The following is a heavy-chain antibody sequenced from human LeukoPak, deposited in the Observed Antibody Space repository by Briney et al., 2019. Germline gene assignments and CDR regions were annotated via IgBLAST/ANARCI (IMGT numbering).Heavy chain of an antibody. CDR3: AREGTSGGLNWLDP. J-gene: IGHJ5*02. V-gene: IGHV4-4*07. D-gene: IGHD3-10*01. CDR2: IYTSGST. Sequence: SETLSLTCTVSGGSISSYYWSWIRQPAGKGLEWIGRIYTSGSTNYNPSFKSRVTMSVDTSKNQFSLRLSSVNAADTAVYFCAREGTSGGLNWLDPWGQGTLVTVSS. CDR1: GGSISSYY.